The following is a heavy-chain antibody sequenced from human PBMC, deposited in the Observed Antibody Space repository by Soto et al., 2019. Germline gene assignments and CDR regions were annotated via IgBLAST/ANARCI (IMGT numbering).Heavy chain of an antibody. V-gene: IGHV1-69*06. CDR1: GDSFSSYA. Sequence: QVQLVQSGAEVKKPGSSVKVSCKASGDSFSSYAISWLRQAPGQGLEWMGGIIPIFGTPHYAQKFQGRVMITADKSTSTAYMELSSLRSEDTAVYFCARGAYCSGRSCYVVTRYWGQGTLITVSS. J-gene: IGHJ4*02. D-gene: IGHD2-15*01. CDR2: IIPIFGTP. CDR3: ARGAYCSGRSCYVVTRY.